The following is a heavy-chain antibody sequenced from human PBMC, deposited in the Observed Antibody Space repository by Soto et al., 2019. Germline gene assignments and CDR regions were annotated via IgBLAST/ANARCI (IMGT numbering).Heavy chain of an antibody. CDR2: ISYDGSIK. D-gene: IGHD3-10*01. CDR1: GFTFSSHS. V-gene: IGHV3-30-3*01. J-gene: IGHJ4*02. CDR3: AREWSTSGDLDY. Sequence: QVQLVESGGGVVQPGRSLRISCAASGFTFSSHSIQWVRQAPGKGLEWVAVISYDGSIKYYGDSVKGRFTISRDNSKNTAFLQMNSLIAEDTAVFYCAREWSTSGDLDYGGQGTLVIVSS.